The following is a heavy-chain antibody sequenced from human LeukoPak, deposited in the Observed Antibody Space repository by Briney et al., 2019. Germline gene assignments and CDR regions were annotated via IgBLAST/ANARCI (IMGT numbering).Heavy chain of an antibody. V-gene: IGHV4-59*01. Sequence: SETLSLTCTVSGGSISSYYWSWIRQPPGKGLEWIGYIYYSGSTNYNPSLKSRVTISVDTSKNQFSLKLSSVTAADTAVYYCARAGGSYPLYYYYYYMDVWGKGTTVTISS. D-gene: IGHD1-26*01. CDR1: GGSISSYY. J-gene: IGHJ6*03. CDR3: ARAGGSYPLYYYYYYMDV. CDR2: IYYSGST.